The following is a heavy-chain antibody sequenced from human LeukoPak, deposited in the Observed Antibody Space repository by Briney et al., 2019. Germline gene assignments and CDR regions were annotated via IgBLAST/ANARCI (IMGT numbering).Heavy chain of an antibody. D-gene: IGHD5-24*01. CDR1: GGSFSGYY. CDR3: ARATDMATTGGDFDY. CDR2: INHSGST. V-gene: IGHV4-34*01. Sequence: SETLSLTCAVYGGSFSGYYWSWIRQPAGKGREWIGEINHSGSTNYNPSLKSRVTISVDTSKNQFSLKLSSVTAADTAVYYCARATDMATTGGDFDYWGQGTLVTVSS. J-gene: IGHJ4*02.